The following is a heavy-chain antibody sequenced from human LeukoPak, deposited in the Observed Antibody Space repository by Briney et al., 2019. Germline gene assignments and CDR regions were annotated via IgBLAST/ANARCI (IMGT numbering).Heavy chain of an antibody. Sequence: SETLSLTCAVYGGSFSFYYWSWIRQPPGKGLEWIGEINHSGNNNYNPSLKSRVTISLDTSKNQFSLKLSSVIAADTAVYYCARHAVGGILYFDYWGQGTLVTVSS. J-gene: IGHJ4*02. CDR2: INHSGNN. CDR1: GGSFSFYY. V-gene: IGHV4-34*01. D-gene: IGHD2-15*01. CDR3: ARHAVGGILYFDY.